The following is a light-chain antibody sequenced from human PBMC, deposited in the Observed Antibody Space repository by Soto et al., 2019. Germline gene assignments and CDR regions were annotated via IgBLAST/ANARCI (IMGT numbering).Light chain of an antibody. J-gene: IGKJ2*01. CDR2: AAS. CDR1: QGIRND. CDR3: LQDYNYPRT. V-gene: IGKV1-6*01. Sequence: AIQMTQSPSSLXASVGDRVTXTCRASQGIRNDLGWYQQKPGKAPKLLIYAASSLQSGVPSRFSGSGSGTDFTLTISSLQPEDFATYYCLQDYNYPRTFGQGTKLEIK.